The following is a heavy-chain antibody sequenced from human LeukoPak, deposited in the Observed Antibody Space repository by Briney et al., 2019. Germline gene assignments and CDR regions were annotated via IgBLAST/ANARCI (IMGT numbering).Heavy chain of an antibody. CDR2: INSDGSST. CDR1: GFTLSSHW. D-gene: IGHD2-15*01. V-gene: IGHV3-74*01. Sequence: PGGSLRLSCATSGFTLSSHWMHWVRQAPGKGLVWVSRINSDGSSTTYADSVKGRFTISRDNSKNTLYLQMNSLRVEDTAGYYCAKSPVPYCSGGSCYGMDVWGQGTTVTVSS. CDR3: AKSPVPYCSGGSCYGMDV. J-gene: IGHJ6*02.